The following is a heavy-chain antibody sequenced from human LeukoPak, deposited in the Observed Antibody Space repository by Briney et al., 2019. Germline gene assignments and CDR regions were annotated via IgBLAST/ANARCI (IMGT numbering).Heavy chain of an antibody. D-gene: IGHD3-10*01. CDR3: ARVRSYYGSVTGKSYYFDY. Sequence: SETLSLTCTVSGGSISSYYWGWIRQPPGEGLEWIGYVSSNEGTNYNPSLKSRVTILVDTSKNQFSLKLSSVTAADTAVYYCARVRSYYGSVTGKSYYFDYWGQGTLVTVSS. J-gene: IGHJ4*02. CDR1: GGSISSYY. V-gene: IGHV4-59*01. CDR2: VSSNEGT.